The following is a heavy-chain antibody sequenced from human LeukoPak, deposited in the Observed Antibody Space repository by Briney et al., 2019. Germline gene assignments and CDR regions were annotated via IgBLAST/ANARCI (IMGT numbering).Heavy chain of an antibody. CDR3: ARGAYYSDSWYAFDP. CDR2: ISGSGGST. Sequence: PGGSLRLSCTASGFSFKKYGTHWVRQAPGKGLEWVSAISGSGGSTYYADSVKGRFTISRDNSKNTLYLQMNSLRVEDTAVYYCARGAYYSDSWYAFDPWGQGTPVTVSS. CDR1: GFSFKKYG. D-gene: IGHD6-13*01. J-gene: IGHJ5*02. V-gene: IGHV3-23*01.